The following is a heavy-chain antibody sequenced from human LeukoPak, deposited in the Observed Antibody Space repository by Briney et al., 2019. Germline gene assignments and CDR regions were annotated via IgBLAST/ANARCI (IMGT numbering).Heavy chain of an antibody. CDR2: IYTNEST. J-gene: IGHJ3*01. CDR1: GGSISSYY. V-gene: IGHV4-4*07. D-gene: IGHD6-19*01. Sequence: SETLSLTCTVSGGSISSYYWSWIRQPAGQGLEWIGRIYTNESTNYNPSLKSRVTMSVDTSRNLCSLKLNSVTAADTAVYYCARAVAGSPHAFNVWGQGTMVTLSP. CDR3: ARAVAGSPHAFNV.